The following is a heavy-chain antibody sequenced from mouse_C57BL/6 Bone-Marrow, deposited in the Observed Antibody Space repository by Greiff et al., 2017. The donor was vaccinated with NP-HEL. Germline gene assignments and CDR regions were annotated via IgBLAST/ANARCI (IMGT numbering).Heavy chain of an antibody. CDR2: INPNNGGT. V-gene: IGHV1-26*01. CDR3: ARGGNYFDY. J-gene: IGHJ2*01. Sequence: VKLQQSGPELVKPGASVKISCKASGYTFTDYYMNWVKQSHGKSLEWIGDINPNNGGTSYNQKFKGKATLTVDKSSSTAYMELRSLTSEDSAVYYCARGGNYFDYWGQGTTLTVSS. CDR1: GYTFTDYY.